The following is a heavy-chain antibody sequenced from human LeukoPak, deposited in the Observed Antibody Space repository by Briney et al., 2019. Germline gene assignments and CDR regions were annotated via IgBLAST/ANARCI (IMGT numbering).Heavy chain of an antibody. CDR2: IYYSGST. CDR3: ARVTGYRIEDYFDY. J-gene: IGHJ4*02. V-gene: IGHV4-61*01. Sequence: SETLSLTCTVSGYSITSAYYWSWIRQPPGKGLEWIGYIYYSGSTNYSPSLKSRVTISVETSKSEFSLKLRSVTAADTAVYYCARVTGYRIEDYFDYWGQGTLVTVSS. CDR1: GYSITSAYY. D-gene: IGHD6-13*01.